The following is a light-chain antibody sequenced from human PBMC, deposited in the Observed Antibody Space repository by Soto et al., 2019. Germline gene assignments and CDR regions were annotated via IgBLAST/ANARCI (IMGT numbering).Light chain of an antibody. CDR3: QPYNNWPLT. CDR2: LAS. J-gene: IGKJ4*01. V-gene: IGKV3D-15*01. CDR1: QSVSSS. Sequence: ETLLTQSPGTLSLSPGERSTLSCSSSQSVSSSSLAWYQQRPGQAPRLLIYLASNRAAGVPARFSGSRSGPEFTLTINSLQSEDFAIYYCQPYNNWPLTFGGGTKVDI.